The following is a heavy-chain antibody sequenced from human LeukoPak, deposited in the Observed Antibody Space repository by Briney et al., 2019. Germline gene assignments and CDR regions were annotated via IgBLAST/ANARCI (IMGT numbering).Heavy chain of an antibody. J-gene: IGHJ4*02. V-gene: IGHV4-39*01. CDR3: ARHLVRSSSAEYYFDY. Sequence: SETLSLTCTVSGGSISSGSYYWGWIRQPPGKGLEWIGSIYYSGSTYYNPSLKSRVTISVDTSKNQFSLKPSSVTAADTAAYYCARHLVRSSSAEYYFDYWGQGTLVTVSS. CDR2: IYYSGST. D-gene: IGHD6-13*01. CDR1: GGSISSGSYY.